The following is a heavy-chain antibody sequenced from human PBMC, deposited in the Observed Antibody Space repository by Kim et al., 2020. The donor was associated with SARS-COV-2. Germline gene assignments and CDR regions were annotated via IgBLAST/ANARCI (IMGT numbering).Heavy chain of an antibody. V-gene: IGHV3-23*01. J-gene: IGHJ6*03. CDR2: ISGSGGST. CDR1: GFTFSSYA. Sequence: GGSLRLSCAASGFTFSSYAMSWVRQAPGKGLEWVSAISGSGGSTYYADSVKGRFTISRDNSKNTLYLQMNSLRAEDTAVYYCAKVLGYCSSTSCYTPDFGSMDVWGKGTTVTVSS. CDR3: AKVLGYCSSTSCYTPDFGSMDV. D-gene: IGHD2-2*02.